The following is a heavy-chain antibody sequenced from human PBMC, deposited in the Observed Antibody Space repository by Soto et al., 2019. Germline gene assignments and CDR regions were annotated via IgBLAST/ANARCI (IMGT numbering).Heavy chain of an antibody. J-gene: IGHJ4*02. D-gene: IGHD3-22*01. CDR3: AKPHDSRENYFDY. CDR1: GFTFSSYA. Sequence: EVQLLESGGGLVQPGGSLRLSCAASGFTFSSYAMSWVRQAPGKGLEWVSAVSGSGGSTYYADSVKGRFTISRDNSKNTLYLQMNSLRAEDTAVYYCAKPHDSRENYFDYWGQGTLVTVSS. CDR2: VSGSGGST. V-gene: IGHV3-23*01.